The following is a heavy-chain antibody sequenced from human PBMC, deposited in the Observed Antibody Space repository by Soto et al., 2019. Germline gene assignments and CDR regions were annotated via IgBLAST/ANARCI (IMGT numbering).Heavy chain of an antibody. CDR2: ISGSGGST. CDR1: GFSFSSYA. V-gene: IGHV3-23*01. CDR3: AKDEITLGGVIQSI. Sequence: GGSLRLSCAASGFSFSSYAMSWVRQAPGKGLEWVSGISGSGGSTYYADSVKGRFTISRDNSKNTLYVQMNSLRAEDTAVYYCAKDEITLGGVIQSIWGQGTMVTVSS. J-gene: IGHJ3*02. D-gene: IGHD3-16*02.